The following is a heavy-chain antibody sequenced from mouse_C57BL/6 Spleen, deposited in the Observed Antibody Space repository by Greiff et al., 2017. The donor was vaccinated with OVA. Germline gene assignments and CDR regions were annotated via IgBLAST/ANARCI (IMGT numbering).Heavy chain of an antibody. D-gene: IGHD1-1*01. V-gene: IGHV1-55*01. CDR1: GYTFTSYW. J-gene: IGHJ2*01. CDR2: IYPGSGST. CDR3: ATADYYGSSYYFDY. Sequence: QVQLQQPGAELVKPGASVKMSCKASGYTFTSYWITWVKQRPGQGLEWIGDIYPGSGSTNYNEKFKSKATLTVDTSSSPAFMQLSSLTSEDSAVYYCATADYYGSSYYFDYWGQGTTLTVSS.